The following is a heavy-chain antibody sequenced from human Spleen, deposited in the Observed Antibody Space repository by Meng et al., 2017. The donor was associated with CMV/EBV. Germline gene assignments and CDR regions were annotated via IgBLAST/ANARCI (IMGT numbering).Heavy chain of an antibody. CDR1: GYSVTSYW. J-gene: IGHJ4*02. D-gene: IGHD1-1*01. Sequence: CKGSGYSVTSYWIGWVRQMPGKGLEWMGSIYPGDSDTRYSPSFQGQVTISADKSISTAYLQWSSLKASDTAMYYCARLPHWNHPLSEWGQGTLVTVSS. V-gene: IGHV5-51*01. CDR2: IYPGDSDT. CDR3: ARLPHWNHPLSE.